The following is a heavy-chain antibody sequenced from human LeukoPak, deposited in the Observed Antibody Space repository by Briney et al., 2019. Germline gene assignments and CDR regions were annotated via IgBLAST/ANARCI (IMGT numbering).Heavy chain of an antibody. J-gene: IGHJ4*02. V-gene: IGHV1-8*01. CDR1: GYTFTSYD. CDR2: MNPNSGNT. D-gene: IGHD4-17*01. CDR3: AVKATVTTQVFDY. Sequence: ASVKASCKASGYTFTSYDINWVRQATGQGLEWMGWMNPNSGNTGYAQKFQGRVTMTRNTSISTAYMELSSLRSEDTAVYYCAVKATVTTQVFDYWGQGTLVTVSS.